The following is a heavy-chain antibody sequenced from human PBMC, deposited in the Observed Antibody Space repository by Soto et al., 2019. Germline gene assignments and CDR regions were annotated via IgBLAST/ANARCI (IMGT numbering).Heavy chain of an antibody. V-gene: IGHV3-23*01. CDR2: ISGNGGDT. Sequence: EVQLLESGGGLVQPGGSLRLSCAASGFTFNSYAMSWVRQAPGKGLEWGSSISGNGGDTYYADSVKGRLTVSRDNSKNTLYLQMNSVRAEDTAIYSCAKGLNIPFDPWGQGTLVTVSS. CDR3: AKGLNIPFDP. D-gene: IGHD2-21*01. CDR1: GFTFNSYA. J-gene: IGHJ5*02.